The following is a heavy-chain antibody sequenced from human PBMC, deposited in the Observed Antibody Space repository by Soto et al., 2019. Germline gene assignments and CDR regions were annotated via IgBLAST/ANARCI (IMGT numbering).Heavy chain of an antibody. CDR3: ARDDYGSGISSVDH. Sequence: QVQLQESGPRLVKPSQTLSLTCTVSGGYIRGGGYYWNWIRQHPGKGLERIGYIDHNGNTYYNPSLKRRVTISEDTSKNQFSLKLNSVTAADTAVYYCARDDYGSGISSVDHGGQGNLVNVSP. V-gene: IGHV4-31*03. CDR2: IDHNGNT. D-gene: IGHD3-10*01. J-gene: IGHJ4*02. CDR1: GGYIRGGGYY.